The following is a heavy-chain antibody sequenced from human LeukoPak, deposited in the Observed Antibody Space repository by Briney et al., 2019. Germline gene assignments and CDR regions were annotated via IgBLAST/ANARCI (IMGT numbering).Heavy chain of an antibody. CDR3: ARNLMGLVGPLEY. CDR2: IYHTGST. Sequence: PSGTLSLTCAVPGGSISSSNWWSWVRQPPGKGLEWIGEIYHTGSTNYNPSLKSRVTISVDKSKNQFSLKLSSVTAADTAVYYCARNLMGLVGPLEYWGRGTLVTVSS. D-gene: IGHD3/OR15-3a*01. J-gene: IGHJ4*02. CDR1: GGSISSSNW. V-gene: IGHV4-4*02.